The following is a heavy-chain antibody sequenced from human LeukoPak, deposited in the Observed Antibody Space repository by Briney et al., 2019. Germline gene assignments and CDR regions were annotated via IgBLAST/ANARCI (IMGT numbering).Heavy chain of an antibody. D-gene: IGHD6-19*01. CDR2: ISWNSGSI. V-gene: IGHV3-9*01. J-gene: IGHJ4*02. Sequence: SGGSLRLSCAASGFTFSSYAMHWVRQAPGKGLEWVSGISWNSGSIGYADSVKGRFTISRDNAKNSLYLQMNSLRAEDTALYYCAKDIGVGQWLAIFDYWGQGTLVTVSS. CDR1: GFTFSSYA. CDR3: AKDIGVGQWLAIFDY.